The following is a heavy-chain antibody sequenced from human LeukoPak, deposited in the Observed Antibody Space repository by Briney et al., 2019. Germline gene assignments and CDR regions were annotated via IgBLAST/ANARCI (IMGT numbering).Heavy chain of an antibody. Sequence: GGSLRLSCAASGFTFSSYGMHWVRQAPGKGLEWVSSISSSSSYIYYADSVKGRPTISRDNSKNTLYLQMNSLRAEDTAVYYCAREGPRGNSQFDYWGQGTLVTVSS. CDR2: ISSSSSYI. CDR3: AREGPRGNSQFDY. D-gene: IGHD2/OR15-2a*01. J-gene: IGHJ4*02. CDR1: GFTFSSYG. V-gene: IGHV3-21*01.